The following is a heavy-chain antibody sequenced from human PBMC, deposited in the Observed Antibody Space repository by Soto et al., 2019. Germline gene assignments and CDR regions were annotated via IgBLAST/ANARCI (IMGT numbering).Heavy chain of an antibody. J-gene: IGHJ3*01. CDR3: VREGRCSFDF. Sequence: GSLRLSCSASGFFFTNYAMNWVRQAPGKGLEWVSVIGGRGNSAYYADSVQGRFTISRDNSKNTLSLQLSSLTADDTAIYYCVREGRCSFDFWGRGTMVTVSS. CDR2: IGGRGNSA. V-gene: IGHV3-23*01. D-gene: IGHD2-21*01. CDR1: GFFFTNYA.